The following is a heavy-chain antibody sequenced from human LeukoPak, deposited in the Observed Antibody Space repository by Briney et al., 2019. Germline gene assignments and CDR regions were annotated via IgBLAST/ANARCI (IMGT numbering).Heavy chain of an antibody. V-gene: IGHV4-34*01. CDR2: INHSGST. D-gene: IGHD6-19*01. J-gene: IGHJ4*02. CDR3: ARIARLAGTFYFDY. Sequence: PSETLSLTCAISGGSFSTYYWSWIRQPPGKGLEWIGEINHSGSTNYNPSLKSRVTISVDTSKNQFSLKLSSVTAADTAVYYCARIARLAGTFYFDYWGQGTLVTVSS. CDR1: GGSFSTYY.